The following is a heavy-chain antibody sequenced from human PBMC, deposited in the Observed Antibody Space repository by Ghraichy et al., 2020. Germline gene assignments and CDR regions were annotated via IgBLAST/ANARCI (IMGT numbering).Heavy chain of an antibody. Sequence: GESLNISCKGFGKSLTNYWIGWVRQMPGKGLEWMGIIYLGDSDTRYSPSFQGQVTISANKSVSTAHLQWSSLKASDTAMYYCARPAGIFGPRKAFDIWGQGTMVTVSS. D-gene: IGHD3-10*01. V-gene: IGHV5-51*01. J-gene: IGHJ3*02. CDR1: GKSLTNYW. CDR2: IYLGDSDT. CDR3: ARPAGIFGPRKAFDI.